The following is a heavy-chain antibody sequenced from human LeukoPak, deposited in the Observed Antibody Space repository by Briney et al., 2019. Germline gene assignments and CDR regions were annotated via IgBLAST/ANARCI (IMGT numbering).Heavy chain of an antibody. CDR2: IYYSGSP. CDR1: GGSISSYY. J-gene: IGHJ4*02. V-gene: IGHV4-59*01. CDR3: AQGAATMVRGPYWAYFDY. D-gene: IGHD3-10*01. Sequence: SETLSLTCTVSGGSISSYYWSWIRQPPGKGLEWIGYIYYSGSPNYNPSLKSRVTISVDTSKNQFSLKLSSVTAADKAVYYCAQGAATMVRGPYWAYFDYWGQGTLVTVSS.